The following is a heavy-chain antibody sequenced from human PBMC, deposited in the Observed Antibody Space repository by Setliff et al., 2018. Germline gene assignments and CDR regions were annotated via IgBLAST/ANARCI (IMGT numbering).Heavy chain of an antibody. CDR2: IYHSGST. CDR3: ARRERLVYYFDY. Sequence: PSETLSLTCAVSGYSISSGYYWGWIRQPPGKGLEWIGSIYHSGSTYYNPSLKSRVSISVHTSENQFSLKLTSVTAADTAMYYCARRERLVYYFDYWGQGTLVTVSS. J-gene: IGHJ4*02. CDR1: GYSISSGYY. V-gene: IGHV4-38-2*01. D-gene: IGHD6-19*01.